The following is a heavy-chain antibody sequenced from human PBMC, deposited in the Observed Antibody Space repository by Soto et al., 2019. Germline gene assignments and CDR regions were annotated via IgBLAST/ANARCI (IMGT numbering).Heavy chain of an antibody. CDR1: GGSISSYY. J-gene: IGHJ4*02. D-gene: IGHD6-13*01. Sequence: SETLSLTCTVSGGSISSYYWSWIRQPPGKGLEWIGYIYYSGSTNYNPSLKNRVTISVDTSKNQFSLKLSSVTAADTAVYYCARHTSSVSSSWYFDYWGQGTLVTVSS. CDR3: ARHTSSVSSSWYFDY. V-gene: IGHV4-59*08. CDR2: IYYSGST.